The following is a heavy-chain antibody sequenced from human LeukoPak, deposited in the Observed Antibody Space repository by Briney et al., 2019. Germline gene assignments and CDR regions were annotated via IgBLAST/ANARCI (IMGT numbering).Heavy chain of an antibody. J-gene: IGHJ4*02. CDR1: GFTFSSYA. V-gene: IGHV3-23*01. Sequence: GGSLRLSCAASGFTFSSYAMSWVRQAPGKGLEWVSVISGGGDSTFYADSVKGRFNIFRDNSKNTLFLQMNSLRAEDTAVYYCAKGVTASCYAALNYWGQGTLVTVSS. CDR3: AKGVTASCYAALNY. CDR2: ISGGGDST. D-gene: IGHD2-2*01.